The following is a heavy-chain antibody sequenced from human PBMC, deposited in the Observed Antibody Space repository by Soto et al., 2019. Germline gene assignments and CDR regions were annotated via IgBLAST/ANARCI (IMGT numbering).Heavy chain of an antibody. V-gene: IGHV3-23*01. Sequence: EVQLLESGGGLVQPGGSLRLSCTASGFTFSNYAMTWVRQAPGKGLEWVSAISANGVNTYYADSVKGRFTIFRDNSKNTLYLLMNGLRAEDTAVYSCARLHYSPAFSDYWGQGTLVTVSS. CDR3: ARLHYSPAFSDY. CDR1: GFTFSNYA. CDR2: ISANGVNT. J-gene: IGHJ4*02. D-gene: IGHD5-18*01.